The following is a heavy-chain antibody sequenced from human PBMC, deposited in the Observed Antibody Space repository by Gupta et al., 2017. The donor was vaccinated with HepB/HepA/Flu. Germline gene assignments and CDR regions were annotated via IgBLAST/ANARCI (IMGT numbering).Heavy chain of an antibody. CDR3: AKDWGRQWLAQGWFDP. J-gene: IGHJ5*02. V-gene: IGHV3-23*01. CDR2: LSGSGGSP. Sequence: VQLLGTGGAWVQPGGSLGFSCPPQACPAPRHAMSLVGQAPGKGLEGVSALSGSGGSPDYADSVKGRFTISRDNPKTTLYLQMNSLRPEDTAVYYCAKDWGRQWLAQGWFDPWGQGTLVTVSS. CDR1: ACPAPRHA. D-gene: IGHD6-19*01.